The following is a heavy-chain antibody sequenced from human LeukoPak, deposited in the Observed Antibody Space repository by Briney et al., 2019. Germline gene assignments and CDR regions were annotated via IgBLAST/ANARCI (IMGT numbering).Heavy chain of an antibody. Sequence: PSETLSLTCTVSGGSISSSSYYWGWIRQPPGKGLEWIGSIYYSGSTYYNPSLKSRVTISVDTSKNQFSLKLSPVTAADTAVYYCARQGRGGNRNFDYWGQGTLVTVSS. CDR3: ARQGRGGNRNFDY. CDR1: GGSISSSSYY. D-gene: IGHD1-14*01. CDR2: IYYSGST. V-gene: IGHV4-39*01. J-gene: IGHJ4*02.